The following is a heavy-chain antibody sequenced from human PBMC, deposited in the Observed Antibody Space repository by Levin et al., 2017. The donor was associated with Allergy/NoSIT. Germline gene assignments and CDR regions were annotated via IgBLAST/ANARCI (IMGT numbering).Heavy chain of an antibody. J-gene: IGHJ6*03. CDR1: GYTFTGYY. Sequence: GESLKISCKASGYTFTGYYMHWVRQAPGQGLEWMGWINPNSGGTNYAQKFQGRVTMTRDTSISTAYMELSRLRSDDTAVYYCARDVSSSWHYYYMDVWGKGTTVTVSS. V-gene: IGHV1-2*02. D-gene: IGHD6-13*01. CDR2: INPNSGGT. CDR3: ARDVSSSWHYYYMDV.